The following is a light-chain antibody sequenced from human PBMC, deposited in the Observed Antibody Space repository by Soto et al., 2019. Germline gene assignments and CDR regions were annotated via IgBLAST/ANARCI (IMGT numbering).Light chain of an antibody. CDR2: DAS. J-gene: IGKJ1*01. CDR1: QTISTW. CDR3: QQYNSYSLT. V-gene: IGKV1-5*01. Sequence: DIQMTQSPSTLSGSVGDGVTITCRASQTISTWLAWYQQKPGKAPKLLIYDASSLQSGVPSRFSGSGSGTEFTLTISSLQPDDFATYYCQQYNSYSLTFGQGTKVDIK.